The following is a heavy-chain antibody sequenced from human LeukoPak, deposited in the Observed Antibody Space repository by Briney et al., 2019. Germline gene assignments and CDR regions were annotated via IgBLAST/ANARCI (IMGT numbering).Heavy chain of an antibody. Sequence: SETLSLTCTVSGYSISSGYYWGWIRQPPRKGLEWIGSIYHSGSTYYNPSLKSRVTISVDTSKNQFSLKLSSVTAADTAVYYCARDPLGATIDYWGQGTLVTVSS. D-gene: IGHD1-26*01. V-gene: IGHV4-38-2*02. CDR1: GYSISSGYY. CDR3: ARDPLGATIDY. J-gene: IGHJ4*02. CDR2: IYHSGST.